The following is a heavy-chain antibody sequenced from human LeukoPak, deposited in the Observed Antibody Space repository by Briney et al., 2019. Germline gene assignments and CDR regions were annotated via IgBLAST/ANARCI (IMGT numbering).Heavy chain of an antibody. V-gene: IGHV3-23*01. CDR1: GVTFSSYA. D-gene: IGHD1-1*01. Sequence: AGGSLRLSCAASGVTFSSYAMSWVRQAPGKGLEWVSAICGSGGSTYYADSVKGRFTISRDNSKNTLYLQMNSLRAEDTAVYYCAKDPPFGTLRMDVWGKGTTVTVSS. CDR2: ICGSGGST. CDR3: AKDPPFGTLRMDV. J-gene: IGHJ6*03.